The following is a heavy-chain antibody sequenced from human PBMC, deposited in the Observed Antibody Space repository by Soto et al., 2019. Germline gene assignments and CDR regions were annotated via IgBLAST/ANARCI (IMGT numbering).Heavy chain of an antibody. CDR2: INHSGST. V-gene: IGHV4-34*01. J-gene: IGHJ3*02. Sequence: TLSLTCAVYGGSFSGYYWSWIRQPPGKGLEWIGEINHSGSTNYNPSLKSRVTISVDTSKNQFSLKLSSVTAADTAVYYCARAYDSSGYYLLDGTFDIWGQGTMVTVSS. CDR3: ARAYDSSGYYLLDGTFDI. D-gene: IGHD3-22*01. CDR1: GGSFSGYY.